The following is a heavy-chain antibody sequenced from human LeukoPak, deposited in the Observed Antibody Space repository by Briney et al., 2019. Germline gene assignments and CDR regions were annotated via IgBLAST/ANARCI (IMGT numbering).Heavy chain of an antibody. D-gene: IGHD6-19*01. CDR1: GFTFSSYG. CDR3: AKASSGWYFRALDY. J-gene: IGHJ4*02. V-gene: IGHV3-30*18. CDR2: ISYDGSNK. Sequence: PGGSLRLSCAASGFTFSSYGMNWVRQAPGKGLEWVAVISYDGSNKYYADSVKGRFTISRDNSKNTLYLQMNSLRAEDTAVYYCAKASSGWYFRALDYWGQGTLVTVSS.